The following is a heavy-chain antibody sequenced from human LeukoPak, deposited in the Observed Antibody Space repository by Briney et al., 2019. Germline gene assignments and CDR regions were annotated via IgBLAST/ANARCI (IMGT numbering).Heavy chain of an antibody. Sequence: GRSLRLSCTGSGFTFGDYTMSWARQAPGKGLEWIGFIRRKVYGGTTEYAASVKGRFTISRDDSKSIAYLQMSSLKTEDTAVYYCTRVVTVVVVAATVGHFDYWGQGTLVTVSS. CDR2: IRRKVYGGTT. D-gene: IGHD2-15*01. CDR1: GFTFGDYT. V-gene: IGHV3-49*04. J-gene: IGHJ4*02. CDR3: TRVVTVVVVAATVGHFDY.